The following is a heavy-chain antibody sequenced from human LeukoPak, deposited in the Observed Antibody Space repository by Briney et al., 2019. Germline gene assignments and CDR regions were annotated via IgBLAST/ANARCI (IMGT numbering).Heavy chain of an antibody. CDR3: ARVAWPYYFDS. CDR1: GFTFNNYW. J-gene: IGHJ4*02. Sequence: GGSLRLSCAASGFTFNNYWMNWVRQTPGKGLEWVANIKDDGSGKYYLDSVRGRFTISRDNAKNSLYLQMNGLRAEDTAVYYCARVAWPYYFDSWGQGTLVTVSS. V-gene: IGHV3-7*01. CDR2: IKDDGSGK.